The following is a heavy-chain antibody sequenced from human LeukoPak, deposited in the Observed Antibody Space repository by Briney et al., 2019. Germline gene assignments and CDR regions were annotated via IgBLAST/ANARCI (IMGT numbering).Heavy chain of an antibody. V-gene: IGHV1-8*03. CDR2: MNPNSGNT. D-gene: IGHD3-3*01. Sequence: APVKVSCKASGYTFTSYDINWVRQATGQGLEWMGWMNPNSGNTGYAQKFQGRVTITRNTSISTVYMELSSLRSEDTAVYYCARGVAGTTYYDFWSGYYTSEYFQHWGQGTLVTVSS. CDR1: GYTFTSYD. J-gene: IGHJ1*01. CDR3: ARGVAGTTYYDFWSGYYTSEYFQH.